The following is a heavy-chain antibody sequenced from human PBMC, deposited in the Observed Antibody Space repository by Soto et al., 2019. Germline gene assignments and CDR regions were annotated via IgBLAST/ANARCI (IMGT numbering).Heavy chain of an antibody. J-gene: IGHJ6*02. V-gene: IGHV4-31*03. CDR3: ARDCGGSCYPLYYGMDV. CDR2: IYYSGST. CDR1: GGSISSGGYY. Sequence: SETLSLTCTVSGGSISSGGYYWSWIRQHPGKGLEWIGYIYYSGSTYYNPSLKSRVTISVDTSKNQFSLKLSSVTAADTAVYYCARDCGGSCYPLYYGMDVWGQGTTVTV. D-gene: IGHD2-15*01.